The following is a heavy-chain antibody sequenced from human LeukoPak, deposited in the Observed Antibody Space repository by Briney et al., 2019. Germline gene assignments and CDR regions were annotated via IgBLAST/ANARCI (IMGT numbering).Heavy chain of an antibody. Sequence: GGSLRLSCAASGFTFSSYEMNWVRQAPGKGLEWVSYISSSGSTIYYADSVKGRFTISRDNSKNTLYLQMNSLRAEDTAVYYCAKSALSPARGQVWGLYYMDVWGKGTTVTVSS. D-gene: IGHD3-16*01. CDR3: AKSALSPARGQVWGLYYMDV. V-gene: IGHV3-48*03. CDR2: ISSSGSTI. J-gene: IGHJ6*03. CDR1: GFTFSSYE.